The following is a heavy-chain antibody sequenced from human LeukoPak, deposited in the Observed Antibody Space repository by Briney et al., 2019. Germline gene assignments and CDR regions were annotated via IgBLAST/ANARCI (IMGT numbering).Heavy chain of an antibody. J-gene: IGHJ4*02. Sequence: SETLSLTCTVSGGSIISSTYYWGWIRQSPGKGLEWIGSFDYRGNTYYNPSLQSRVTISVDTSKNQFSLRLSSVTAADTAVYYCARLRVRGYGYGPWEGPTWVDYWGQGTLVTVSS. CDR1: GGSIISSTYY. D-gene: IGHD5-18*01. CDR2: FDYRGNT. CDR3: ARLRVRGYGYGPWEGPTWVDY. V-gene: IGHV4-39*07.